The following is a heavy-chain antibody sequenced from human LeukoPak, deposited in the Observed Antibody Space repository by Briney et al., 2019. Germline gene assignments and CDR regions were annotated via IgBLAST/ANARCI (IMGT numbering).Heavy chain of an antibody. D-gene: IGHD6-19*01. CDR3: ARVGYSSGWRAPDFDY. V-gene: IGHV3-74*01. J-gene: IGHJ4*02. CDR2: INSDGSST. CDR1: GFTFSSYW. Sequence: GGSLRLSCAASGFTFSSYWMHWVRQAPGKGLVWVSRINSDGSSTSYADSVKGRFTISKDNAKNSLYLQMNSLRADDTAVYYCARVGYSSGWRAPDFDYWGQGTLVIVSS.